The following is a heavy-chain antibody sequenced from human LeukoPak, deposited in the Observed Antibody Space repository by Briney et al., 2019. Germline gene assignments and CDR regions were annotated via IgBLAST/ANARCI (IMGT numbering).Heavy chain of an antibody. CDR2: INHSGST. CDR1: GGSFSGYY. Sequence: SETLSLTRAVYGGSFSGYYWSWIRQPPGKGLEWIGEINHSGSTNYNPSLKSRVTISVDTSKNQFSLKLSSVTAADTAVYYCARGYYDFWSGYYSYYFDYWGQGTLATVSS. D-gene: IGHD3-3*01. J-gene: IGHJ4*02. CDR3: ARGYYDFWSGYYSYYFDY. V-gene: IGHV4-34*01.